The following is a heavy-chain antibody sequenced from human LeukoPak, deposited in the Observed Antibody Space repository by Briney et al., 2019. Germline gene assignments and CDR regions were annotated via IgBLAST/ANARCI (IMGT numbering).Heavy chain of an antibody. CDR2: IYTSGST. CDR1: GGSISSYY. V-gene: IGHV4-4*07. CDR3: ARDRAIEGDYYYHYVDV. D-gene: IGHD2-2*01. Sequence: SETLSLTCTVSGGSISSYYWSWIRQPAGKGLEWIGRIYTSGSTNYNPSLKSRVTMSVDTSKNQFSLKLSSVTAADTAVYYCARDRAIEGDYYYHYVDVWGKGTTVPISS. J-gene: IGHJ6*03.